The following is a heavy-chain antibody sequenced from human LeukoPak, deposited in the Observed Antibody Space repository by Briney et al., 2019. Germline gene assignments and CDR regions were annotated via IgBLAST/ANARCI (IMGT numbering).Heavy chain of an antibody. Sequence: GGSLRLSCAASGFTFSSYSMNWVRQAPGKGLEWVSYISSSSSTIYYADSVKGRFSISRDNAKNSLYLQMNSLRAEDTAVYYCARATMVRGVIRRNYYMDVWGKGTTVTVSS. J-gene: IGHJ6*03. CDR2: ISSSSSTI. V-gene: IGHV3-48*04. CDR1: GFTFSSYS. CDR3: ARATMVRGVIRRNYYMDV. D-gene: IGHD3-10*01.